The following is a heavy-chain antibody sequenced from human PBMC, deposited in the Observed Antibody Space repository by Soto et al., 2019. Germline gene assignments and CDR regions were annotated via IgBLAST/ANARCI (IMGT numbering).Heavy chain of an antibody. D-gene: IGHD6-19*01. CDR3: ARDRGPYSSGWYRYDY. CDR2: ISSSATSI. Sequence: EVQLVESGGGLVQPGGSLRLSCEASGFTFSSYEMNWVRQAPGEGLEWVSYISSSATSISYADSVKGRFTISRDNAKNSLYLQMHRLRAEDTAVYYCARDRGPYSSGWYRYDYWGQGTLVTVSS. J-gene: IGHJ4*02. CDR1: GFTFSSYE. V-gene: IGHV3-48*03.